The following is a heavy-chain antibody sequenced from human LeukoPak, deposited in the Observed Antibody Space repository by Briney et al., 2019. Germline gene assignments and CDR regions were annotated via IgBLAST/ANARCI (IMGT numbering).Heavy chain of an antibody. CDR3: ARQKSDGDSGYDYGDY. J-gene: IGHJ4*02. V-gene: IGHV5-51*01. CDR1: GYSFTSYW. Sequence: GESLKISCKGSGYSFTSYWIGWVRQMPGKGLEWMGIIYPGDSDTRYSPSFQGQVTISADKSISTAYLQWSSLKASDTAMYYCARQKSDGDSGYDYGDYWGQGTLVTVSS. CDR2: IYPGDSDT. D-gene: IGHD5-12*01.